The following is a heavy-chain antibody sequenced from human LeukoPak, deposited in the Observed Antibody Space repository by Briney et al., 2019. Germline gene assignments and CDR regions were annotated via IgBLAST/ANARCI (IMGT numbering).Heavy chain of an antibody. Sequence: GGSLRLSCAASGFTFSSYGMHWVRQAPGKGLEWVAVISYDGSNKYYADSVKGRFTISRDNSKNTLYLQMNSLRAEDTAVYYCARVIAVAELDYWGQGTLVTVSS. D-gene: IGHD6-19*01. V-gene: IGHV3-30*03. J-gene: IGHJ4*02. CDR1: GFTFSSYG. CDR2: ISYDGSNK. CDR3: ARVIAVAELDY.